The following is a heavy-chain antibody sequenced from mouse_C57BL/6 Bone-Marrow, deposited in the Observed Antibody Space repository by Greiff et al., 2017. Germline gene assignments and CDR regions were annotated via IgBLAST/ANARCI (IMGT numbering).Heavy chain of an antibody. Sequence: QVQLQQPGAELVKPGASVTLSCKASGYTFTSYWMHWVKQRPGRGLEWIGRIDPNSGGTKYNEKFKSKATLTVDKPSSTAYMQLSSLTSEDSAVYYCARYGNYVGTWFAYWGQGTLVTVSA. V-gene: IGHV1-72*01. CDR2: IDPNSGGT. D-gene: IGHD2-1*01. J-gene: IGHJ3*01. CDR1: GYTFTSYW. CDR3: ARYGNYVGTWFAY.